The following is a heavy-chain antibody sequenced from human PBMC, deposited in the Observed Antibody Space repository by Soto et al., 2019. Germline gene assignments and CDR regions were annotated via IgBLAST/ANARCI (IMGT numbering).Heavy chain of an antibody. V-gene: IGHV4-31*03. CDR3: AGPTYYFHY. CDR1: GDSVYSRPHS. D-gene: IGHD3-16*01. CDR2: IYYSGTT. Sequence: QVQLQESGPGLLKPTQTLSLTCTVSGDSVYSRPHSWTWIRQLPDKGLEYIGYIYYSGTTYYNPSLKSRVTISLDTSKNQFYLNLTSVTAADTAVYYCAGPTYYFHYWGQGALVTVSS. J-gene: IGHJ4*02.